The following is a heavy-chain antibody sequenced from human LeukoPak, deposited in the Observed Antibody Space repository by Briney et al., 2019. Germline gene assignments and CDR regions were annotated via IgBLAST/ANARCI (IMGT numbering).Heavy chain of an antibody. CDR3: ARHLYYYDSSGYYHPSDYAFDI. CDR1: GGSFSGYY. CDR2: INHSGST. V-gene: IGHV4-34*01. J-gene: IGHJ3*02. D-gene: IGHD3-22*01. Sequence: SETLSLTCAVYGGSFSGYYWSWIRQPPGKGLEWIGEINHSGSTNYNPSLKSRVTISVDTSKNQFSLKLSSVTAADTAMYYCARHLYYYDSSGYYHPSDYAFDIWGQGTMATVSS.